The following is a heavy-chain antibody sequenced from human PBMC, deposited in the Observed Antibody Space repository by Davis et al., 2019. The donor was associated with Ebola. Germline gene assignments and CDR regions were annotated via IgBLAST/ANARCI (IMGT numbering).Heavy chain of an antibody. D-gene: IGHD3-10*02. Sequence: GESLKISCKGSGYSFTSYWISWVRQMPGKGLEWMGRIDPSDSYTNYSPSFQGHVTISADKSISTAYLQWSSLKASDTAMYYCARHDAVTMFLFDYWGQGTLVTVSS. V-gene: IGHV5-10-1*01. CDR3: ARHDAVTMFLFDY. J-gene: IGHJ4*02. CDR2: IDPSDSYT. CDR1: GYSFTSYW.